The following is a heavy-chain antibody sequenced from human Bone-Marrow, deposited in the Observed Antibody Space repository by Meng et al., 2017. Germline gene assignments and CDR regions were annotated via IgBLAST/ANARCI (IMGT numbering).Heavy chain of an antibody. CDR2: INRNSGGT. V-gene: IGHV1-2*06. D-gene: IGHD2-2*01. CDR3: ARSSWPETHDY. Sequence: ASVKVSCKASGYTFTGYYMHWVRQAPGQGREWMGRINRNSGGTNYAQKFQGRVTMTRDTSISTAYMELSRLRSDDTAVYYCARSSWPETHDYWGQGTLVTVSS. CDR1: GYTFTGYY. J-gene: IGHJ4*02.